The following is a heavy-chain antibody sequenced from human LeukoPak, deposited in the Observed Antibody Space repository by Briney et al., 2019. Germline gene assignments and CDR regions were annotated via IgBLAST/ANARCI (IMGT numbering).Heavy chain of an antibody. CDR2: ISGSGGST. J-gene: IGHJ4*02. V-gene: IGHV3-23*01. CDR1: GFTFSSYG. Sequence: PGGSLRLSCAASGFTFSSYGMSWVRQAPGKGLEWVSAISGSGGSTYYADSVKGRFTISRDNSKNTLYLQMNSLRAEDTAVYYCAKVKVEMATTPAGYYFDYWGQGTLVTVSS. CDR3: AKVKVEMATTPAGYYFDY. D-gene: IGHD5-24*01.